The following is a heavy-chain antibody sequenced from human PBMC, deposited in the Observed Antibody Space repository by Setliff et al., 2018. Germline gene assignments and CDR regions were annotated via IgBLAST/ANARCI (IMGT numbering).Heavy chain of an antibody. CDR1: GASISSGTYY. D-gene: IGHD2-2*01. V-gene: IGHV4-39*01. J-gene: IGHJ4*02. Sequence: SETLSLTCTVSGASISSGTYYWAWIRQPPGKGLEWIGRIHYRGTTYSNASLASRLTISVDTAKNQFSLKLTSVTAADTAVYYCARHAAVPAAMHYFDYWGQGTLVTVSS. CDR3: ARHAAVPAAMHYFDY. CDR2: IHYRGTT.